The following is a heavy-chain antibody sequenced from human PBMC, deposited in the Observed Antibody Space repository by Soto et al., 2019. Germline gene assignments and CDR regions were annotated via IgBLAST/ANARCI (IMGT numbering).Heavy chain of an antibody. J-gene: IGHJ4*02. CDR1: GASINSDGYY. CDR3: ARERSVTWSFDH. Sequence: QVQLQESGPGLVIPSQTLSLTCAVSGASINSDGYYWSWIRQPPGKGLEWIGSVYYSGTTYYNSSLKSRAAISVEPSQNPFALKLASATSADTALYCSARERSVTWSFDHWGQGTLVAVSS. CDR2: VYYSGTT. D-gene: IGHD2-8*02. V-gene: IGHV4-31*11.